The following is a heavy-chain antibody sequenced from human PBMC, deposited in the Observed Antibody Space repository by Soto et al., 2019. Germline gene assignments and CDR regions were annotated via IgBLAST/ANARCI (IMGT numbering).Heavy chain of an antibody. D-gene: IGHD1-26*01. CDR1: GYTFTSYC. Sequence: GASVKVSCKASGYTFTSYCISWVRQAPGQGLEWMGWISAYNGNTNYAQKLQGRVTMTTDTSTSTAYMELRSLRSDDTAVYYCARVNSGSYYYYGMDVWGQGTTVTVSS. CDR3: ARVNSGSYYYYGMDV. V-gene: IGHV1-18*01. CDR2: ISAYNGNT. J-gene: IGHJ6*02.